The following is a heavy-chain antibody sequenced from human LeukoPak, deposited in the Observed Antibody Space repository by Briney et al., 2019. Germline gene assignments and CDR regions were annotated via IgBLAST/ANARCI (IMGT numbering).Heavy chain of an antibody. CDR3: ARAPVGGPLRFFDY. CDR1: GYTLTGYY. D-gene: IGHD3-3*01. Sequence: ASVKVSCKASGYTLTGYYIHWVRQAPGQGLEWMGWIHPNSGGTNFVQKFQGRVTMTRDSSISTAYMEVSSLRSDDTAVYYCARAPVGGPLRFFDYWGQGTLVTVSS. V-gene: IGHV1-2*02. CDR2: IHPNSGGT. J-gene: IGHJ4*02.